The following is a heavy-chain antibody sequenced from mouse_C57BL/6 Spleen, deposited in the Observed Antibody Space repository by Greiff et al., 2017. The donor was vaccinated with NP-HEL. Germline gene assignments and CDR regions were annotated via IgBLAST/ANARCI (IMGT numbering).Heavy chain of an antibody. J-gene: IGHJ2*01. CDR1: GFTFSDYG. Sequence: DVHLVESGGGLVKPGGSLKLSCAASGFTFSDYGMHWVRQAPEKGLEWVAYISSGSSTIYYADTVKGRFTISRDNAKNTLFLQMTSLRSEDTAMYYCARSGYGYYFDDWGQGTTLTVSS. CDR2: ISSGSSTI. V-gene: IGHV5-17*01. CDR3: ARSGYGYYFDD. D-gene: IGHD3-2*02.